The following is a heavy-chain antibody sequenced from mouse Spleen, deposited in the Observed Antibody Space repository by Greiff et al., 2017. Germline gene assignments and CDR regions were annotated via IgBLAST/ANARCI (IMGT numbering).Heavy chain of an antibody. Sequence: EVHLVESGGGLVKLGGSLKLSCAASGFTFSSYAMSWVRQTPEKRLEWVATISSGGGNTYYPDSVKGRFTISRDNAKNTLYLQMSSLRSEDTAMYYCARHGFITTVVGYFDYWGQGTTLTVSS. CDR3: ARHGFITTVVGYFDY. V-gene: IGHV5-9-3*01. CDR2: ISSGGGNT. CDR1: GFTFSSYA. J-gene: IGHJ2*01. D-gene: IGHD1-1*01.